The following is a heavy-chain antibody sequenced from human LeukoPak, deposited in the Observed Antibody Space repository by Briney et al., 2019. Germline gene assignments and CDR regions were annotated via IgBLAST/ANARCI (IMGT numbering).Heavy chain of an antibody. Sequence: GGSLRLSCAASGFTFSSYWMHWVRQPPGKGLVWVSGINSDGSSTSYADSVTGRFTISRDNAKNTLYLQMNSLRAEDTAVYYCARVSYDFWSGYLDYWGQGTLVTVSS. D-gene: IGHD3-3*01. J-gene: IGHJ4*02. CDR2: INSDGSST. CDR1: GFTFSSYW. CDR3: ARVSYDFWSGYLDY. V-gene: IGHV3-74*01.